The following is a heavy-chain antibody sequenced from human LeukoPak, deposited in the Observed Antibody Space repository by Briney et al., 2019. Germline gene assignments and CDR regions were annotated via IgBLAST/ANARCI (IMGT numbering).Heavy chain of an antibody. CDR2: FDPGDGKI. J-gene: IGHJ4*02. V-gene: IGHV1-24*01. CDR1: GYSLTELS. D-gene: IGHD3-16*01. Sequence: ASVKVSCKVSGYSLTELSMRWVRQAPGKGLEWMGGFDPGDGKIIYAQKFQGRVTMTEDTSTHIAYMELSSLRSEDTALYYCAGGEWAALLDYWGQGTLVTVSS. CDR3: AGGEWAALLDY.